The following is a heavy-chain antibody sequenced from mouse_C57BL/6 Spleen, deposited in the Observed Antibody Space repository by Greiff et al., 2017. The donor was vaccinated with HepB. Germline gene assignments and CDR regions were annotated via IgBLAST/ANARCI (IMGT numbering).Heavy chain of an antibody. V-gene: IGHV1-81*01. D-gene: IGHD2-12*01. J-gene: IGHJ4*01. Sequence: VQLQESGAELARPGASVKLSCKASGYTFTSYGISWVKQRTGQGLEWIGEIYPRSGNTYYNEKFKGKATLTADKSSSTAYMELRSLTSEDSAVYFCARHDGRGRGAMDYWGQGTSVTVSS. CDR1: GYTFTSYG. CDR2: IYPRSGNT. CDR3: ARHDGRGRGAMDY.